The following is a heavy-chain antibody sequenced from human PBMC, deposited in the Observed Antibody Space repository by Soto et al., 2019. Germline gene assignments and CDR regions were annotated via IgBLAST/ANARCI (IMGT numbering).Heavy chain of an antibody. Sequence: VGSMRLSCAASGFTFSSYGMHWVRQAPGKGLEWVAVISYDGSNKYYADSVKGRFTISRDNSKNTLYLQMNSLRAEDTAVYYCAVLAAAGPFPFDYWGQGTLVTVSS. CDR2: ISYDGSNK. J-gene: IGHJ4*02. D-gene: IGHD6-13*01. CDR3: AVLAAAGPFPFDY. V-gene: IGHV3-30*03. CDR1: GFTFSSYG.